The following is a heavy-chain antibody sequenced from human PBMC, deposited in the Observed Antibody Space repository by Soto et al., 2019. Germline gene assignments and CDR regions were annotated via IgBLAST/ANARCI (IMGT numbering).Heavy chain of an antibody. CDR2: ISPNGDST. V-gene: IGHV3-23*01. J-gene: IGHJ3*01. D-gene: IGHD2-8*01. CDR3: AKVRLTDYLRYAPHL. Sequence: GGSLRLSCAASGVTFYNYAMNWVRQAPGRGLEWVSIISPNGDSTYYADSVKGRFTISRDNSQNTVFLQMNSLRAEDTAIYFCAKVRLTDYLRYAPHLWGQGTLVTVSS. CDR1: GVTFYNYA.